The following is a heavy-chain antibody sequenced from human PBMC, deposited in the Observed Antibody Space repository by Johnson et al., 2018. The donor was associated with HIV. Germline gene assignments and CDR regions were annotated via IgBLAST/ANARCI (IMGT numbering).Heavy chain of an antibody. CDR2: ISYDGSNK. CDR1: GFTFSSYA. Sequence: VQLVESGGGVVQPGRSLRLSCAASGFTFSSYAMHWVRQAPGKGLEWVAVISYDGSNKYYADSVKGRFTISRDNSKNTLDLQLNSLRGEDSAVYYCAKDGPYSSGIDAFDIWGQGTMVTVSS. D-gene: IGHD6-19*01. J-gene: IGHJ3*02. CDR3: AKDGPYSSGIDAFDI. V-gene: IGHV3-30-3*01.